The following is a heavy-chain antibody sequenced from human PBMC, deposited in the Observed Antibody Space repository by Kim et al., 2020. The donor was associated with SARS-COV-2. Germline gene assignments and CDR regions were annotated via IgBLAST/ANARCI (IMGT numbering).Heavy chain of an antibody. J-gene: IGHJ4*02. V-gene: IGHV1-18*01. CDR3: ARDRGPSSSRVIDY. CDR1: GYTFTSYG. Sequence: ASVKVSCKASGYTFTSYGITWVRQAPGQGLEWMGWIGLYNGNTNYAQKLQGRVTMTTDTSTSTAYMEMRSLRSDDTAVYYCARDRGPSSSRVIDYWGQGTLVTVSS. CDR2: IGLYNGNT. D-gene: IGHD2-2*01.